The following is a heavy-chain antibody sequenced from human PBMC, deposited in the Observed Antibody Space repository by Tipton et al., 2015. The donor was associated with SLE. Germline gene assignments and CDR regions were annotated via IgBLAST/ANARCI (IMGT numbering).Heavy chain of an antibody. CDR2: LYYSGST. CDR1: GGSISRYF. CDR3: ARDPKY. J-gene: IGHJ4*02. Sequence: TLSLTCTVSGGSISRYFWSWIRQSPGKGLEWVGYLYYSGSTDYNPFLRSRVTISADTSKNQFSLKLTSVTAADTAVYYCARDPKYWGQGTLVIVSS. V-gene: IGHV4-59*12.